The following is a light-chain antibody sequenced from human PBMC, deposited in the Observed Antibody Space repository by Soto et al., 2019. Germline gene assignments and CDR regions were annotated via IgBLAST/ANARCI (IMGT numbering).Light chain of an antibody. CDR2: GAS. Sequence: EIVLTQSPGTLSLSPGERATLSCRASQSVSSSYLAWYQQKPGQAPRLLIYGASSRATGIPARFSGSGSGTDFTLTTSRLEPEDFALYYCQQYGSSAPITFGQGTRLEIK. J-gene: IGKJ5*01. CDR3: QQYGSSAPIT. V-gene: IGKV3-20*01. CDR1: QSVSSSY.